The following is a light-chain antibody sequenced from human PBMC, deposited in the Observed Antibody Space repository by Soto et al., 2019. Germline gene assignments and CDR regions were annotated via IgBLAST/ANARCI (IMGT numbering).Light chain of an antibody. CDR2: GAS. V-gene: IGKV3-20*01. Sequence: IVMTQSPATLSVSPGEGATVSCRASQSVSSHLAWYQQKPGQAPRLLIYGASSRATGIPDRFSGSGSGTDFTLTISRLEPEDFAVYYCQQYGSSGRTFGQGTKVDI. CDR3: QQYGSSGRT. J-gene: IGKJ1*01. CDR1: QSVSSH.